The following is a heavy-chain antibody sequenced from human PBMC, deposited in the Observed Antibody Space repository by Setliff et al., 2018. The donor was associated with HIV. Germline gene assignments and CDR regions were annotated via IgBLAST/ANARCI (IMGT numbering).Heavy chain of an antibody. Sequence: KPSETLSLTCTVSGGSIRSDSYYWTWIRQPAGEGLEWIGRIYSSGNTNYNPSLESRVTISVDTSKNQFSLKLSSVTAADTAVYYCARQTATGTSATFDSWGQGSLVTVSS. V-gene: IGHV4-61*02. D-gene: IGHD2-21*02. CDR3: ARQTATGTSATFDS. CDR1: GGSIRSDSYY. CDR2: IYSSGNT. J-gene: IGHJ4*02.